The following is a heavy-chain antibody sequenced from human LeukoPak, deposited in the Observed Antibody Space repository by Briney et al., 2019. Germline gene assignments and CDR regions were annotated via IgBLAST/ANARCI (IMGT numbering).Heavy chain of an antibody. Sequence: ASVKVSCKASGYIFTTYYIHWVRQAPGQGLEWMGIINPSGGSTTYAQKFQGRVTMTRDTSTSTVYMELSSLKSEDTAMYYCARAYTMVATFDYWGQGTLVTVSS. CDR2: INPSGGST. D-gene: IGHD3-10*01. CDR1: GYIFTTYY. CDR3: ARAYTMVATFDY. J-gene: IGHJ4*02. V-gene: IGHV1-46*01.